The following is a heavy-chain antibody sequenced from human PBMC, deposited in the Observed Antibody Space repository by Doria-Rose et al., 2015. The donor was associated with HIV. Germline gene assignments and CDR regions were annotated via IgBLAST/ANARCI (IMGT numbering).Heavy chain of an antibody. CDR3: ARIKSSRWYHKYYFDF. Sequence: QVTLKESGPVLVKPTETLTLTCTVSGVSLSSPGMGVSWIRQPPGKALEWLGNIFSDDERSYKTSLKSRLTISRGTSKNQVVLTMTDMDPVDTATYYCARIKSSRWYHKYYFDFWGQGTLVIVSA. J-gene: IGHJ4*02. D-gene: IGHD6-13*01. CDR1: GVSLSSPGMG. V-gene: IGHV2-26*01. CDR2: IFSDDER.